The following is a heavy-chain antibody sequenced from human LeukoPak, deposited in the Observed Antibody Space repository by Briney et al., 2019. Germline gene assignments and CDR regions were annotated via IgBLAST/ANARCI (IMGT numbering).Heavy chain of an antibody. V-gene: IGHV4-34*01. CDR1: GGSFSGYY. CDR2: INHSGST. D-gene: IGHD6-6*01. CDR3: ARQEAARSYYFDY. Sequence: SETLSLTCAVYGGSFSGYYWSWIRQPPGKGLGWIGEINHSGSTNYNPSLKSRVTISVDTSKNQFSLKLSSVTAADTAVYYCARQEAARSYYFDYWGQGTLVTVSS. J-gene: IGHJ4*02.